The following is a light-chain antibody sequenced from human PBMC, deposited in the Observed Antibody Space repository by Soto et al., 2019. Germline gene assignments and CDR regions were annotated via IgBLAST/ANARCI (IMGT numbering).Light chain of an antibody. V-gene: IGKV3-20*01. CDR2: DAS. CDR1: QRITNRS. CDR3: QQRGGSPPTWT. Sequence: EIVLTQSPGTLSLSPGERATLSCRASQRITNRSSAWYQQKPGQAPRLLIYDASNRATGIPDRFTGSGSGTDFTLTISRLEPEDFAVYYCQQRGGSPPTWTFGQGTKVEIK. J-gene: IGKJ1*01.